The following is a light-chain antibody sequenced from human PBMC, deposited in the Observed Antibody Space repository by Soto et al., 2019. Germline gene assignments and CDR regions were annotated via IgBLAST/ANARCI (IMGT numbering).Light chain of an antibody. CDR3: GTWDNGLSVYV. J-gene: IGLJ1*01. CDR1: SSNIGNNY. V-gene: IGLV1-51*01. CDR2: DNN. Sequence: QSVLTQPPSVSAAPGQKVTISCSGGSSNIGNNYVSWYQQLPGTAPKLLIYDNNKRPSGIPDRFSGFKSGTSATLGITGLQTGDEADYYCGTWDNGLSVYVFGTGTKLTVL.